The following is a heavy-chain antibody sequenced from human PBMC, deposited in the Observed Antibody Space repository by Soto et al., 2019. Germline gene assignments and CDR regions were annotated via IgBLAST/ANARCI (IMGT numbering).Heavy chain of an antibody. CDR3: ARGDGRGSTGFYYYYGMDV. CDR1: GFTFNNYF. Sequence: QVQLVQSGAEVKKPGASVKVSCKASGFTFNNYFFHWVRQAPRQGLEWMGTISPYDGSTNYEQSLQGRVTMTSDTSTSTVYMELSSLRSEDTAVYYCARGDGRGSTGFYYYYGMDVWGHGTTVTVSS. CDR2: ISPYDGST. D-gene: IGHD1-26*01. J-gene: IGHJ6*02. V-gene: IGHV1-46*02.